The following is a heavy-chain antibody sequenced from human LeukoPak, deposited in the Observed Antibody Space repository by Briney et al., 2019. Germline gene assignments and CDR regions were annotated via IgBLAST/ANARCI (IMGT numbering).Heavy chain of an antibody. D-gene: IGHD5-24*01. V-gene: IGHV1-46*01. J-gene: IGHJ4*02. CDR2: INPRSGAT. CDR1: GFTFIEYY. Sequence: ASVTVSCKASGFTFIEYYMYWVRQAPGQGLEWMGIINPRSGATSYAQKVQGRVTMTRDTSTSTLYMELINLISEDTAVYYCARVSGPKSAEKLDYWGQGSLVTVSS. CDR3: ARVSGPKSAEKLDY.